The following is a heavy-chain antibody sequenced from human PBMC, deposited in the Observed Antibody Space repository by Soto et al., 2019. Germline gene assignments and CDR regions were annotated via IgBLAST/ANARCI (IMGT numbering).Heavy chain of an antibody. J-gene: IGHJ6*02. CDR2: INHSGST. V-gene: IGHV4-34*01. CDR3: ARVMSGWYYGMDV. Sequence: PSETLSLTCAVYGGSFSGDYWSWIRQPPGKGLEWIGEINHSGSTNYNPSLKTRVTISVDKSKNQFSLKVSPVTAADTAVYYCARVMSGWYYGMDVWGQGTTVTLSS. CDR1: GGSFSGDY. D-gene: IGHD3-10*02.